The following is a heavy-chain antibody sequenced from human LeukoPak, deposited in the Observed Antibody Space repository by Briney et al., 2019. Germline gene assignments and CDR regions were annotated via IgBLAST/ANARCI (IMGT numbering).Heavy chain of an antibody. CDR1: GFTVSSNY. Sequence: GGSLRLSCAASGFTVSSNYMSWVRQAPGKGLEWVSIIHSGGSTYYADSVKGRFTISRDNSKNTLYLQMNSLRAEDTAVYYCARLERHDAFDIWGQGTMVTVSS. CDR3: ARLERHDAFDI. CDR2: IHSGGST. J-gene: IGHJ3*02. D-gene: IGHD6-25*01. V-gene: IGHV3-66*01.